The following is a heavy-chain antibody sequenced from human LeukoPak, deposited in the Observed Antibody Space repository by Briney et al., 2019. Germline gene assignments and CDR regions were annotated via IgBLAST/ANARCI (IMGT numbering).Heavy chain of an antibody. CDR3: ARDNGCSSTSCYGTFDY. J-gene: IGHJ4*02. CDR1: GGSISSGGYY. V-gene: IGHV4-31*03. D-gene: IGHD2-2*01. CDR2: IYYSGST. Sequence: SQTLSLTCTVPGGSISSGGYYWSWIRQHPGKGLEWIGYIYYSGSTYYNPSLKSRVTISVDTSKNQFSLKLSSVTAADTAVYYCARDNGCSSTSCYGTFDYWGQGTLVTVSS.